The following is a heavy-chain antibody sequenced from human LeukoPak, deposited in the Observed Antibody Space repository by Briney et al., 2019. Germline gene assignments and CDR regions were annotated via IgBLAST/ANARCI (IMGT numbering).Heavy chain of an antibody. J-gene: IGHJ4*02. V-gene: IGHV4-4*07. CDR1: GGSISSYY. CDR2: IYTSGST. D-gene: IGHD1-26*01. Sequence: SETLSLTCTVSGGSISSYYWTWIRQPAGKGLEWIGRIYTSGSTYYNPSLESRVTLPVDKSKNQFSLKLTSVTAADTAVYYCASYTSSGSYFDYWGQGTLVTVS. CDR3: ASYTSSGSYFDY.